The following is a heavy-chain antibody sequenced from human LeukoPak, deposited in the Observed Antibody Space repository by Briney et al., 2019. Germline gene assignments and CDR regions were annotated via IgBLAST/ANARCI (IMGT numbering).Heavy chain of an antibody. J-gene: IGHJ4*02. CDR3: ARGGRGLGVAGTGTPFDF. CDR1: GFTFNTYS. V-gene: IGHV3-48*01. CDR2: ISSDSSSI. Sequence: AGGSLRLSCAASGFTFNTYSMNWLRQAPGKGLEWVSYISSDSSSIHYADSVKGRFTISRDNAKNSLYLQMNSLSPEDTALYYCARGGRGLGVAGTGTPFDFWGRGTLVTVSS. D-gene: IGHD6-19*01.